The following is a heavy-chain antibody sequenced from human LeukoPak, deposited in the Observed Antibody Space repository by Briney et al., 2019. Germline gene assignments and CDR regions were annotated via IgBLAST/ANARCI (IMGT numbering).Heavy chain of an antibody. V-gene: IGHV1-18*01. CDR1: GYTFTSYG. Sequence: GASVKVSCKASGYTFTSYGISWVRQAPGQGLEWMGWISTYNGNTKYAQKFQGRVTMTTDTSTSTSYMELRSLRSDDTAVYYCARNGYYDFWSGYSQNTNWFDPWGQGTLVTVSS. D-gene: IGHD3-3*01. CDR2: ISTYNGNT. CDR3: ARNGYYDFWSGYSQNTNWFDP. J-gene: IGHJ5*02.